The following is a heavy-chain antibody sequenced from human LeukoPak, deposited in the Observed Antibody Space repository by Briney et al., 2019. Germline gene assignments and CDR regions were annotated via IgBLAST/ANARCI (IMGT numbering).Heavy chain of an antibody. CDR1: GFTFSSYA. Sequence: TGGSLRLSCAASGFTFSSYAMHWVRQAPGKGLEWVAVISYDGSNKYYADSVKGRFTISRDNSKNTLYLQMNSLRAEDTAVYYCARERGAAAGEYWGQGTLVTVSS. CDR3: ARERGAAAGEY. CDR2: ISYDGSNK. D-gene: IGHD6-13*01. V-gene: IGHV3-30-3*01. J-gene: IGHJ4*02.